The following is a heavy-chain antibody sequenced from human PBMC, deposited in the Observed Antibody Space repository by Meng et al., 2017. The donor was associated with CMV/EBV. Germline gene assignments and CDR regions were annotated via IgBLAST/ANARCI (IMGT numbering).Heavy chain of an antibody. CDR2: IRYDGSNK. Sequence: GESLKISCAASGFTFGSYGMHWVRQAPGKGLEWVAFIRYDGSNKYYADSVKGRFTISRDNSKNTLYLQMNSLRAEDTAVYYCAKDPGIAAAGVYYYYGMDVWGQGTTVTVSS. D-gene: IGHD6-13*01. CDR1: GFTFGSYG. J-gene: IGHJ6*02. V-gene: IGHV3-30*02. CDR3: AKDPGIAAAGVYYYYGMDV.